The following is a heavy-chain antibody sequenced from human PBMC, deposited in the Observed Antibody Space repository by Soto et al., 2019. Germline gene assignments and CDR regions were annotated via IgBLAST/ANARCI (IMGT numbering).Heavy chain of an antibody. J-gene: IGHJ6*02. Sequence: QVQLVQSGAEVKKPGSSVKVSCKASGGTFSSYAISWVRQAPGQGLEWMGGIIPIFGTANYAQKFQGRVTITADESTSTAYMELSSLRSEDTAVYYCARDIKRGIAKFYYYYGMDVWGQGTTVTVSS. CDR3: ARDIKRGIAKFYYYYGMDV. CDR1: GGTFSSYA. V-gene: IGHV1-69*01. CDR2: IIPIFGTA. D-gene: IGHD7-27*01.